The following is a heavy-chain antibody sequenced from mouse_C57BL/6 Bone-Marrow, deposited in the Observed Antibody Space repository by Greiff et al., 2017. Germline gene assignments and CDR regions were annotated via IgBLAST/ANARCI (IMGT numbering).Heavy chain of an antibody. CDR1: GYTFTSYG. V-gene: IGHV1-81*01. D-gene: IGHD1-1*01. CDR3: ARVGVLLSTVVDYFDY. CDR2: IYPRSGNT. J-gene: IGHJ2*01. Sequence: QVQLQQSGAELARPGASVKLSCKASGYTFTSYGISWVKQRHGQGLEWIGEIYPRSGNTYYNEKFKGKATLTADKSSSTAYMELRSLTSEDSAVYFCARVGVLLSTVVDYFDYWGQGTTLTVSS.